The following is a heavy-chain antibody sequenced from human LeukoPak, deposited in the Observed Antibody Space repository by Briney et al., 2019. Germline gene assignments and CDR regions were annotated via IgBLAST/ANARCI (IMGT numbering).Heavy chain of an antibody. J-gene: IGHJ2*01. Sequence: SVKVSCKASGGTFSSYAISWVRQAPGQGLEWVGGIIPIFGTANYAQKFQGRVTITADDSTSTAYLELSSLRSEDTAVYYCPRDRGGEYSFDLWGRGTLVTVSS. CDR2: IIPIFGTA. D-gene: IGHD6-6*01. CDR1: GGTFSSYA. CDR3: PRDRGGEYSFDL. V-gene: IGHV1-69*13.